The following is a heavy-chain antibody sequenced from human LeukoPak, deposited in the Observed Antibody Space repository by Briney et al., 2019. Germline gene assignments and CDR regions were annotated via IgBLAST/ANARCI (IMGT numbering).Heavy chain of an antibody. V-gene: IGHV1-8*02. D-gene: IGHD6-6*01. CDR2: MNPNSGNT. CDR3: ARGLPYSSSSRGSGGGINWFDP. CDR1: GYTFTSYD. Sequence: ASVKVSCKASGYTFTSYDMNWVRQATGQGLEGVGWMNPNSGNTGYAQKFQGRVTMTRDTSISTAYMELSRLRSDDTAVYYCARGLPYSSSSRGSGGGINWFDPWGQGTLVTVSS. J-gene: IGHJ5*02.